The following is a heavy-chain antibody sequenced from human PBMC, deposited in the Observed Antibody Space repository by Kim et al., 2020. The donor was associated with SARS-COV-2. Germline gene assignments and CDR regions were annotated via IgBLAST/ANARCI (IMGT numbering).Heavy chain of an antibody. V-gene: IGHV4-39*01. D-gene: IGHD3-22*01. Sequence: KSRVTISVETSKNQFSLKLSSVTAADTAVYYCARPGYYYDSSGYYSAFDIWGQGTMVTVSS. J-gene: IGHJ3*02. CDR3: ARPGYYYDSSGYYSAFDI.